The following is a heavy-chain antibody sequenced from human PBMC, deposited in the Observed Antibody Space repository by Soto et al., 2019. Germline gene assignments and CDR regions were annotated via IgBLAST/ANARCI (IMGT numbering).Heavy chain of an antibody. Sequence: SETLSLTCTVSGGSIISYYWSWIRQPPGKGLEWIGYIYYSGSTNYNPSLKSRVTISVDTSKNQFSLKLSSVTAADTAVYYCARDRGYCSGGSCYNWFDPWGQGTLVTVS. D-gene: IGHD2-15*01. V-gene: IGHV4-59*01. CDR3: ARDRGYCSGGSCYNWFDP. CDR1: GGSIISYY. J-gene: IGHJ5*02. CDR2: IYYSGST.